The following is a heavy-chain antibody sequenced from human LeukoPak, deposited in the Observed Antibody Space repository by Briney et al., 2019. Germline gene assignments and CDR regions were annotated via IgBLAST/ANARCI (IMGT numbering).Heavy chain of an antibody. CDR2: INSDGSWT. J-gene: IGHJ4*02. V-gene: IGHV3-74*01. D-gene: IGHD2/OR15-2a*01. Sequence: GGSLRLSCAASGNYWMHWVRQAPGKGLVWVSHINSDGSWTSYADSVKGRFTISKDNAKNTVYMQMNNLRAEDTAVYYCVSFYEAYWGRGTLVTVSS. CDR1: GNYW. CDR3: VSFYEAY.